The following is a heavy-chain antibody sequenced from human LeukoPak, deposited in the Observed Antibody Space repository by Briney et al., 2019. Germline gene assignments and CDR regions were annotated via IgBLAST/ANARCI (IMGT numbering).Heavy chain of an antibody. CDR1: GFTFDDYG. J-gene: IGHJ2*01. V-gene: IGHV3-20*04. D-gene: IGHD3-10*01. CDR2: INWNGGST. CDR3: ARDANYGSGSYNWYFDL. Sequence: PGGSLRLSCAASGFTFDDYGMSWVRQAPGKGLEWVSGINWNGGSTGYADSVKGRFTIPRDNAKNSLYLQMNSLGAEDTALYYCARDANYGSGSYNWYFDLWGRGTLVTVSS.